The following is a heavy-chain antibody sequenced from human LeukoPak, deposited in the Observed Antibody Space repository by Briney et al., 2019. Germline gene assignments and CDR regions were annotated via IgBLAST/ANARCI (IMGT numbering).Heavy chain of an antibody. CDR3: ARSGLSRFGF. J-gene: IGHJ4*02. Sequence: GGSVRLSCAASGFTFSSYEMNWVRQAPGKGLQWVSAFSGSGGSTYYADSVKGRFTISRDNSRNTLYLQMNSLRAEDTAVYYCARSGLSRFGFWGQGTLVTVSS. CDR1: GFTFSSYE. V-gene: IGHV3-23*01. CDR2: FSGSGGST. D-gene: IGHD2/OR15-2a*01.